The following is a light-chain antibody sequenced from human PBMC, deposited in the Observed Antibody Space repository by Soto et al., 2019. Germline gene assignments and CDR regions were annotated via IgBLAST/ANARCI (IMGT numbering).Light chain of an antibody. Sequence: EIVMTQSPGTLSLSPGERATLSCRASQSVSSRLAWYQQKPGQAPRLLISGASTRTAGIPDRFTGSGSGTDFTLTISWLQSEDFATYYCQQYYSYPPTFGQGTKVDIK. J-gene: IGKJ1*01. CDR1: QSVSSR. V-gene: IGKV3D-15*01. CDR2: GAS. CDR3: QQYYSYPPT.